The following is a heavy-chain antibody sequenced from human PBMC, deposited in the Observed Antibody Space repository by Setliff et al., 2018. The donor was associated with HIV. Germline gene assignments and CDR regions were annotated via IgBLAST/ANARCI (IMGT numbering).Heavy chain of an antibody. J-gene: IGHJ4*02. Sequence: VASVKVSCKASGYTFTGYYMHWVRQAPGQGLEWMGWINPTSGDTNYAQKFQGRVTMTRDTSISTAYMELSRLRSDDTAVYYCARGQYCGGDCYSVWGQGTLVTVSS. CDR2: INPTSGDT. D-gene: IGHD2-21*02. CDR3: ARGQYCGGDCYSV. V-gene: IGHV1-2*02. CDR1: GYTFTGYY.